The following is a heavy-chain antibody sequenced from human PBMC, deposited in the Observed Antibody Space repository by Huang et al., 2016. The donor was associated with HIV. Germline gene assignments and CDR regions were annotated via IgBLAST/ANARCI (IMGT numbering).Heavy chain of an antibody. CDR2: IYHSWTA. V-gene: IGHV4-30-2*01. D-gene: IGHD6-19*01. Sequence: QLQLQESGSRLVRPSETLSLTCAVSGGSIISSGYSWSWIRQPPGKGLEWIGYIYHSWTASYKPSRKSRVTMSVDTSKDRFSIKLTSVTSADTAVYYWARDLYSSGWHAFDTWGQGTMVTVSS. CDR3: ARDLYSSGWHAFDT. J-gene: IGHJ3*02. CDR1: GGSIISSGYS.